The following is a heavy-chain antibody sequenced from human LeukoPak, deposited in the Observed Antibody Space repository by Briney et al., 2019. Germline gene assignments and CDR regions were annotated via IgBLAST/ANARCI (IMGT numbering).Heavy chain of an antibody. J-gene: IGHJ6*02. CDR1: GDSINSGDYY. D-gene: IGHD2-15*01. CDR3: ARDLGCSGGSCYGYYYYGMDV. CDR2: ICCREST. V-gene: IGHV4-31*03. Sequence: PSQTLSLTCTVSGDSINSGDYYWSSIRQHPGEIRERNGYICCRESTYYNPARKSRVTISVDTSKNQFSLKLSSVTAADTAVYYCARDLGCSGGSCYGYYYYGMDVWGQGTTVTVSS.